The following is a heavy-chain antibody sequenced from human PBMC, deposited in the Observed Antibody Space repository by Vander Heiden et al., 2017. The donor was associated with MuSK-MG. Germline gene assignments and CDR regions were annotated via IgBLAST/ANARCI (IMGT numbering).Heavy chain of an antibody. V-gene: IGHV1-8*01. D-gene: IGHD2-15*01. CDR2: MNPNSGNT. CDR3: ARGYCSGGSCYFDY. Sequence: QVQLVQSGAEVKKPGASVKVSCKASGYTFTSYDINWVRQATGQGLEWMGWMNPNSGNTGYAQKVQGRVTMTRNTSISTAYMELSSMRSEDTAVYYCARGYCSGGSCYFDYWGQGTLVTVSS. CDR1: GYTFTSYD. J-gene: IGHJ4*02.